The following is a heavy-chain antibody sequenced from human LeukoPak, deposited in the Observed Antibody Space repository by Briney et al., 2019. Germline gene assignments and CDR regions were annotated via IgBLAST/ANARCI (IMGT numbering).Heavy chain of an antibody. CDR1: GFTFSGHW. CDR2: IKEDGSEK. CDR3: ARGRRWLQPMDV. J-gene: IGHJ6*03. V-gene: IGHV3-7*01. Sequence: GGSLRLSCAASGFTFSGHWMNWVRQPPGKGLEWVANIKEDGSEKHSVDSVKGRFAISRDNAKNSLYLQMNSLRVKDTGIYYCARGRRWLQPMDVWGKGTTVTISS. D-gene: IGHD5-24*01.